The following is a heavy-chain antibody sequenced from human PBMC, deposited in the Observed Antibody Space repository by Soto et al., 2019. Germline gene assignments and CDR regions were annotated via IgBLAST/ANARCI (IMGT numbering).Heavy chain of an antibody. CDR3: ASGKAAGAFDI. V-gene: IGHV4-34*01. Sequence: SETLSLTCAVYGGSFSGYYWSWIRQPPGKGLEWIGEINHSGSTNYNPSLKSRVTISVDTSKNQFSLKLSSVTAADTAVYYCASGKAAGAFDIWGQGTMVTVSS. CDR1: GGSFSGYY. D-gene: IGHD6-13*01. J-gene: IGHJ3*02. CDR2: INHSGST.